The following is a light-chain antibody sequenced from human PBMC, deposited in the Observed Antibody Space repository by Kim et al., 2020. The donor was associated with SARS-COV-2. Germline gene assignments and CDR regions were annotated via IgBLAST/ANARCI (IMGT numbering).Light chain of an antibody. V-gene: IGKV1-9*01. CDR3: QQLNSYPRLT. Sequence: DIQLTQSPSFLSASVGDRVTITCRASQGISSYLAWYQQKPGKAPKLPIYAASTLQSGVPSRFSGSGSGTEFTLTISSLQPEDFATYYCQQLNSYPRLTFGGGTKVDIK. CDR1: QGISSY. CDR2: AAS. J-gene: IGKJ4*01.